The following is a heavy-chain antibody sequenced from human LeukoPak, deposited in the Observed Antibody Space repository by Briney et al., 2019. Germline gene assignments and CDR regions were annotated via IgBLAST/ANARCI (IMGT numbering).Heavy chain of an antibody. D-gene: IGHD5-18*01. CDR2: VNQDGSGK. CDR1: GFTFSSAW. CDR3: ASSNSYGYARRVY. J-gene: IGHJ4*02. V-gene: IGHV3-7*01. Sequence: GGSLRLSCAASGFTFSSAWMSWVRQAPGKGLEWVANVNQDGSGKYYVDSVKGRFTISKDNAKNSLYLQMNSLRADDTAVYYCASSNSYGYARRVYWGQGTLVTVSS.